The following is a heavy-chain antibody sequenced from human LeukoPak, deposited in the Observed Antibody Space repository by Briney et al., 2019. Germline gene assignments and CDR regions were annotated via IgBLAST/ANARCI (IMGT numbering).Heavy chain of an antibody. CDR2: ISGSGGST. D-gene: IGHD3-10*01. CDR1: GFTFSTYA. CDR3: AKTLRAMVRGVIITEILYFDY. J-gene: IGHJ4*02. V-gene: IGHV3-23*01. Sequence: GGSLRLSCAASGFTFSTYAMNWVRQAPGKGLEWVSAISGSGGSTYYADSVKGRFTISRDNSKNTLYLQMNSLRAEDTAVYYCAKTLRAMVRGVIITEILYFDYWGQGTLVTVSS.